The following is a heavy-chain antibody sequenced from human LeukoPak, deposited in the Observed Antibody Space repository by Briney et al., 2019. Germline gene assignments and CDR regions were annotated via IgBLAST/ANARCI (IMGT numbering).Heavy chain of an antibody. CDR2: IYHSGST. V-gene: IGHV4-59*01. D-gene: IGHD6-6*01. CDR1: GGSISTYY. CDR3: ARGGAARLHFQN. J-gene: IGHJ1*01. Sequence: SETLSLTCTVSGGSISTYYWNWIRQPPGKGLEWIGYIYHSGSTNYNPSLQSRVTISVDTSKNQFSLSLNSVTAADTAVYYCARGGAARLHFQNWGQGTLVTVSS.